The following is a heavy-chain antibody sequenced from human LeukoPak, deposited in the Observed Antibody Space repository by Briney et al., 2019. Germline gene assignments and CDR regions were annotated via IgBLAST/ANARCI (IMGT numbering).Heavy chain of an antibody. CDR2: INHSGST. V-gene: IGHV4-39*07. J-gene: IGHJ4*02. CDR1: GGSISSSSYY. D-gene: IGHD3-16*02. CDR3: ARRTFGGVIAY. Sequence: SETLSLTCTVSGGSISSSSYYWGWIRQPPGKGLEWIGEINHSGSTNYSPSLKSRVTLSVDTSKNQFSLRLSSVTAADTAVYYCARRTFGGVIAYWGQGTLVTVSS.